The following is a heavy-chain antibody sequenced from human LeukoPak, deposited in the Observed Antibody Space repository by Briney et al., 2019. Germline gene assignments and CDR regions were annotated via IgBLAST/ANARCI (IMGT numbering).Heavy chain of an antibody. J-gene: IGHJ4*02. CDR1: GYTFTSYG. D-gene: IGHD3-22*01. Sequence: ASVKVSCKASGYTFTSYGISWVRQAPGQGLEWMGWISAYNSNTNYAQKLQGRVTMTTDTSTSTAYMELRSLRSDDTAVYYCARDRDSYYYDSSGYYSLDYWGQGTLVTVSS. CDR2: ISAYNSNT. CDR3: ARDRDSYYYDSSGYYSLDY. V-gene: IGHV1-18*01.